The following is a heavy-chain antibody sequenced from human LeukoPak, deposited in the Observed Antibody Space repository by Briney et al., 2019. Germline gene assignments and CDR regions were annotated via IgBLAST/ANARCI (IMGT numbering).Heavy chain of an antibody. D-gene: IGHD2-15*01. V-gene: IGHV3-23*01. CDR1: GFTFSEYS. Sequence: PGGSLRLSCAASGFTFSEYSMSWVRQAPGKGLEWVSNIRSNGRDTYHTDSVKGRFTISRDNSKNTLYLEMNSLRAEDTAVYYCAKGGYTTCFDPWGQGTLVTVSS. CDR3: AKGGYTTCFDP. J-gene: IGHJ5*02. CDR2: IRSNGRDT.